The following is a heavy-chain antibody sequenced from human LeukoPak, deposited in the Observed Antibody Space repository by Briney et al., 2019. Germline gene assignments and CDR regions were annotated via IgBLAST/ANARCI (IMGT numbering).Heavy chain of an antibody. CDR3: AKRDSSGSYPYYFDY. V-gene: IGHV3-23*01. CDR2: IGGSDGST. CDR1: GFTFSTHA. D-gene: IGHD3-22*01. J-gene: IGHJ4*02. Sequence: GGSLRLSCVASGFTFSTHAMSWVRLAPGKGLEWVSAIGGSDGSTYYADSVKGRFTISRDNSKDTLYLQMNSLRVEDTATYHCAKRDSSGSYPYYFDYWGQGTLVTVSS.